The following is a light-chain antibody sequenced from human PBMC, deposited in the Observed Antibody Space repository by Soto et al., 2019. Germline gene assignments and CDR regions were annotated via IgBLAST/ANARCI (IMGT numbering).Light chain of an antibody. Sequence: IGDTVPITCRASQSISSYLNWYQQKPGKAPKLLIYAASSLQSGVPSRFSGSGSGTDFTLIISSLQPEDFATYYCQQSYSTPRTFGQGTKVDIK. J-gene: IGKJ1*01. CDR3: QQSYSTPRT. CDR2: AAS. V-gene: IGKV1-39*01. CDR1: QSISSY.